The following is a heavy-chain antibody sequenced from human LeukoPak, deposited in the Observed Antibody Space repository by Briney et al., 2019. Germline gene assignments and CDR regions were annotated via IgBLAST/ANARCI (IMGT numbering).Heavy chain of an antibody. Sequence: ASVKVSCKASGYTFTSYGITWVRQAPGQGLEWMGWISGYNGNTNYAQKFQGRVTMTTDTSTSTVYMELRSLRSDDTAVYYCARDDNYGSGQPDDWGQGTLVTVSS. V-gene: IGHV1-18*01. CDR1: GYTFTSYG. CDR2: ISGYNGNT. CDR3: ARDDNYGSGQPDD. D-gene: IGHD3-10*01. J-gene: IGHJ4*02.